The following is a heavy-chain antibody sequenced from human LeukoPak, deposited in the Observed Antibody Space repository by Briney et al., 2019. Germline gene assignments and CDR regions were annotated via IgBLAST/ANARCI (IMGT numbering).Heavy chain of an antibody. CDR3: ASHHGRGEAFDY. Sequence: PSETLSLTCTVSSASISDYYWSWIRQPPGKRLKGIAYMYYSGIPNYSRSLKSRVTMSADKSNNQVSLTLTSVTAADTAVYYCASHHGRGEAFDYWGRGTLVTVSS. CDR1: SASISDYY. D-gene: IGHD3-10*01. CDR2: MYYSGIP. J-gene: IGHJ4*02. V-gene: IGHV4-59*08.